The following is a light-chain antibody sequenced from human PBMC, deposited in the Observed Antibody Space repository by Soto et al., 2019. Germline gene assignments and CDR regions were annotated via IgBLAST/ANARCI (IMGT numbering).Light chain of an antibody. CDR1: SGSVSTAYY. Sequence: QTVVTQEPSFSVSPGGTVTLTCGLTSGSVSTAYYPGWYQQTPGQPPRTLIYSTNTRSSGVPDRFSGSILGNKAALTITGAQADDESDYYCALYMSSGSWVFGGGTKVTVL. J-gene: IGLJ3*02. CDR2: STN. CDR3: ALYMSSGSWV. V-gene: IGLV8-61*01.